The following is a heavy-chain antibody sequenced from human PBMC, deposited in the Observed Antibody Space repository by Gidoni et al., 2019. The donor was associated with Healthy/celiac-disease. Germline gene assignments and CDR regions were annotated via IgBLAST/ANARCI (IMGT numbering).Heavy chain of an antibody. CDR2: ISWDGGST. D-gene: IGHD4-17*01. CDR3: AKGGATVTGHLGG. CDR1: GFTFDDYT. Sequence: EVQLVVSGGVVVQPGGLLRLPCSASGFTFDDYTMHWVRQAPGKGLEWVSLISWDGGSTYYADSVKGRFTISRDNSKNSLYLQMNSLRTEDTALYYCAKGGATVTGHLGGWGQGTLVTVSS. V-gene: IGHV3-43*01. J-gene: IGHJ4*02.